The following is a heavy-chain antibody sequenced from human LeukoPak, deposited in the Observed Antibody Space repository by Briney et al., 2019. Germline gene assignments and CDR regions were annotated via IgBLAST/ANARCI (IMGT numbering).Heavy chain of an antibody. V-gene: IGHV3-33*01. D-gene: IGHD2-2*01. CDR3: ARAEGYCSSTSCYWWFDP. Sequence: GGSLRLSCAASGFTFSSYGMHWVRQAPGKGLEWVAVIWYDGSNKDYADSVKGRFTISRDNSKNTLYLQMNSLRAEDTAVYYCARAEGYCSSTSCYWWFDPWGQGTLVTVSS. J-gene: IGHJ5*02. CDR1: GFTFSSYG. CDR2: IWYDGSNK.